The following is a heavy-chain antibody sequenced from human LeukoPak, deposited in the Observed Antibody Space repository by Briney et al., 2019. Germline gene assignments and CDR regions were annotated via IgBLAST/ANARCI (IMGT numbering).Heavy chain of an antibody. CDR2: ISAYNGNT. CDR1: GYTFTSYG. D-gene: IGHD3-3*01. V-gene: IGHV1-18*01. Sequence: ASVKVSCKASGYTFTSYGISWVRQAPGQGLEWMGWISAYNGNTNYAQKLQGRVTIATDTSTSTAYMELRSLRSDDTAVYYCARGLEWQRPNWFDPWGQGTLVTVSS. J-gene: IGHJ5*02. CDR3: ARGLEWQRPNWFDP.